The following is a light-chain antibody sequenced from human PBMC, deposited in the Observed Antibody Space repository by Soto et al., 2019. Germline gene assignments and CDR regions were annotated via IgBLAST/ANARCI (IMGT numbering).Light chain of an antibody. CDR2: DVS. V-gene: IGLV2-11*01. J-gene: IGLJ2*01. CDR3: CSLAGGNIFRV. CDR1: SSDVGGYNY. Sequence: QSALTQPRSVSGSPGQSVTISCTGTSSDVGGYNYVSWYQHHPGKAPKFIIFDVSSRPSGVPDRFSGSKSGNTAYLTISGLRAEDEADYYCCSLAGGNIFRVFGGGTKVTVL.